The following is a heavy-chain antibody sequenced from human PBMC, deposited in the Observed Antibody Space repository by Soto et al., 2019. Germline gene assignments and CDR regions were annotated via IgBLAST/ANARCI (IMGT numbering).Heavy chain of an antibody. CDR2: IDGRGGTT. CDR1: GXTFSSTY. V-gene: IGHV3-23*01. D-gene: IGHD3-10*01. Sequence: GSLRLSCAASGXTFSSTYMTWVRQAPGKGLDWVSTIDGRGGTTYYADSVKCRFTISIDNSMNTVYMQMNSMRDDDTALYYCAKNSGWFNTWGQGALGTVSS. J-gene: IGHJ5*02. CDR3: AKNSGWFNT.